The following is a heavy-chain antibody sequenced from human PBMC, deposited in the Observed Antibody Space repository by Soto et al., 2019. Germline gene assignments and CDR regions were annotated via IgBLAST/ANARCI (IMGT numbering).Heavy chain of an antibody. Sequence: SETLSLTCAVYGGSFSGYFWGWIRQPPGKGLEWIGYIYYSGSTNYNPSLKSRVTISVDTSKNQFSLKLSSVTAADTAVYYCARGPEWELNPFDYWGQGTLVTVSS. CDR2: IYYSGST. CDR1: GGSFSGYF. V-gene: IGHV4-59*01. CDR3: ARGPEWELNPFDY. J-gene: IGHJ4*02. D-gene: IGHD1-26*01.